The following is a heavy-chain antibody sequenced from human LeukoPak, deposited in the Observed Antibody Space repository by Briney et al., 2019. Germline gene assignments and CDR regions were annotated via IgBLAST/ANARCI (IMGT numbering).Heavy chain of an antibody. CDR2: ISYGGSNK. V-gene: IGHV3-30*18. Sequence: GRSLRLSCAASGFTFSSYGMHWLRQAPGKGLVWVADISYGGSNKYYADSVKGRFTISRDNSKNTLYLQMSSLRAEDTAVYYCAKDFLGTYYDYVWGSYRYTGFDYWGQGTLVTVSS. J-gene: IGHJ4*02. D-gene: IGHD3-16*02. CDR3: AKDFLGTYYDYVWGSYRYTGFDY. CDR1: GFTFSSYG.